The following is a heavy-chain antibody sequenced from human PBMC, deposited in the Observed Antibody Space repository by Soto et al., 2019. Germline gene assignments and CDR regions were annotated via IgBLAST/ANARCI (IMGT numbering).Heavy chain of an antibody. CDR2: ISGSGGST. CDR1: GFTFSSYA. D-gene: IGHD1-20*01. Sequence: EVQLLESGGGLVQPGGSLRLSCAASGFTFSSYAMSWVRQAPGKGLEWVSAISGSGGSTYYADSVKGRFTISRDNSKNTLYLQMNSLRAEDTAVYYCAKRTYNWNYYYNGMDVWGQGTTVTVSS. V-gene: IGHV3-23*01. CDR3: AKRTYNWNYYYNGMDV. J-gene: IGHJ6*02.